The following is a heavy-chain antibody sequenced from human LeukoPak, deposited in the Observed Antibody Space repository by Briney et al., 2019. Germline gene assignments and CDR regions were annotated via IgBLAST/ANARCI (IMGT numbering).Heavy chain of an antibody. CDR3: ARVGGSNWHPLDY. CDR2: IAYDGSSP. CDR1: GFTFSNFA. Sequence: GGSLRLSCVASGFTFSNFAIHWVRQAPGEGLEWVAAIAYDGSSPHYGDSVKGRFIISRDNSKSALYLQMNSLRVEDTGIYYCARVGGSNWHPLDYWGQGTLVTVSS. D-gene: IGHD6-13*01. J-gene: IGHJ4*02. V-gene: IGHV3-30-3*01.